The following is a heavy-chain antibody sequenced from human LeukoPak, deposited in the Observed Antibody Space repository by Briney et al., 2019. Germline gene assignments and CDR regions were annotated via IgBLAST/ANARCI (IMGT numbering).Heavy chain of an antibody. Sequence: PSETLSLTCRVSGGSISSGSYYWSWIRQPAGKGLEWIGRIYTSGSTNYNPSLKSRVTISLDTSKNQFSLKLSSVTAADTAVYYCAREQAVLLWFGELSDNWFDPWGQGTLVTVSS. CDR2: IYTSGST. CDR1: GGSISSGSYY. V-gene: IGHV4-61*02. CDR3: AREQAVLLWFGELSDNWFDP. J-gene: IGHJ5*02. D-gene: IGHD3-10*01.